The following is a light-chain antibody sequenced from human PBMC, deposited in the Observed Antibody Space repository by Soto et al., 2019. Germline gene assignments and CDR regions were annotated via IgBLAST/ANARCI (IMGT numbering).Light chain of an antibody. Sequence: DIQLTQSPSFLSASVGDRVTITCRASQGISSYLAWYQQRAGQAPKLLIYAASTLQSGVPSRFSGSGSGTEFTLTVISLQPEDSATYYCQQLSSYPLTFGGGTKVEIK. CDR1: QGISSY. CDR2: AAS. CDR3: QQLSSYPLT. J-gene: IGKJ4*01. V-gene: IGKV1-9*01.